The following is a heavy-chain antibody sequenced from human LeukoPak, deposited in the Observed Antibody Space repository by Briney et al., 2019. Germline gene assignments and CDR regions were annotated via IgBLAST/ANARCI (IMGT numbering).Heavy chain of an antibody. CDR2: ISSSSSYI. V-gene: IGHV3-21*01. D-gene: IGHD2-2*01. Sequence: AGGSLRLSCAASGFTFSSYSMNWVRQAPGKGLEWVSSISSSSSYIYYADSVKGRFAISRDNAKNSLYLQMNSLRAEDTAVYYCARDGCSSTSCYSYYGMDVWGQGTTVTVSS. J-gene: IGHJ6*02. CDR3: ARDGCSSTSCYSYYGMDV. CDR1: GFTFSSYS.